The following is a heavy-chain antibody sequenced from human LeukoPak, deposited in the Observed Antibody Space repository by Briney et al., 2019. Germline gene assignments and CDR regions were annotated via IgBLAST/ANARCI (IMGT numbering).Heavy chain of an antibody. J-gene: IGHJ4*02. CDR2: IKQDGSEK. CDR3: ARVAEEDYGDNEDYFDY. V-gene: IGHV3-7*04. CDR1: GFTFSDSY. D-gene: IGHD4-17*01. Sequence: PGGSLRLSCAASGFTFSDSYMAWIRQAPGKGLEWVANIKQDGSEKYYVDSVKGRFTISRDNAKNSLYLQMNSLRAEDTAVYYCARVAEEDYGDNEDYFDYWGQGTLVTVSS.